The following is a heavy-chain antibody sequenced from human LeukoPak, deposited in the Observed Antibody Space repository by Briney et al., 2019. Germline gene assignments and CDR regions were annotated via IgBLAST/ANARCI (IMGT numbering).Heavy chain of an antibody. CDR2: INPNSGGT. Sequence: GASVKVSCKASGYTFTGYYTHWVRQAPGQGLEWMGWINPNSGGTNYAQKFQGRATMTRDTSISTAYMELSRLRSDDTAVYYCARSDDYGDYGAFDIWGQGTMVTVSS. D-gene: IGHD4-17*01. CDR3: ARSDDYGDYGAFDI. V-gene: IGHV1-2*02. J-gene: IGHJ3*02. CDR1: GYTFTGYY.